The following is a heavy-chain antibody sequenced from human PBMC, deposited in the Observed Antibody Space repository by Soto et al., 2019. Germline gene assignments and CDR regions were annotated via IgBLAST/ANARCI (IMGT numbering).Heavy chain of an antibody. D-gene: IGHD3-9*01. V-gene: IGHV3-33*01. CDR2: IWYDGSNK. Sequence: GGSLRLSCAASGFTFSSYGMHWVRQAPGKGLEWVAVIWYDGSNKYYADSVKGRFTISRDNSKNTLYLQMNSLRAEDTAVYYCARVLRYFDWSPYGMDVWGQGTTVTVSS. CDR3: ARVLRYFDWSPYGMDV. CDR1: GFTFSSYG. J-gene: IGHJ6*02.